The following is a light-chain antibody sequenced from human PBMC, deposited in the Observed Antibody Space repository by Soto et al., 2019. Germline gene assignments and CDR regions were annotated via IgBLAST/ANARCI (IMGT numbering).Light chain of an antibody. CDR1: QGINDN. V-gene: IGKV1-17*03. J-gene: IGKJ5*01. CDR2: GAF. CDR3: LQHNSYPT. Sequence: DIQMTQSPSAMSASVGDRVTITCRASQGINDNLAWFRQKPGQVPKRLIYGAFSLQRGVPSRFSGSGSGTEFTLTISSLQPADFATYYCLQHNSYPTVGQGTRLESK.